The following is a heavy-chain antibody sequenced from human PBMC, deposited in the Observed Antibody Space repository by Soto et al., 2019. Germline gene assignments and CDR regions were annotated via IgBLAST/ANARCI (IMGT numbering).Heavy chain of an antibody. CDR2: ISAYNGNT. CDR1: GYTFTSYG. J-gene: IGHJ4*02. Sequence: ASVKVSCKASGYTFTSYGISWVRQAPGQGLEWMGWISAYNGNTNYAQKLQGRVTMTTDTSTSTAYMELRSLRSDDTAVYYCARWIAVAGTPYYFDYWGQGSLVPVSS. D-gene: IGHD6-19*01. CDR3: ARWIAVAGTPYYFDY. V-gene: IGHV1-18*01.